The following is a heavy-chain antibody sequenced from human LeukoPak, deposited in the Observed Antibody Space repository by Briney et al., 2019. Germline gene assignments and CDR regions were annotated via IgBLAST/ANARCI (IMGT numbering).Heavy chain of an antibody. CDR3: ARDFGYDST. CDR1: GFTFSSYA. V-gene: IGHV3-30-3*01. J-gene: IGHJ5*02. CDR2: ISYDGSNK. Sequence: GGSLRLSCAASGFTFSSYAMHWVRQAPGKGLEWVAVISYDGSNKYYADSAKGRFTISRDNAKNSLYLQMNSLRDEDTAVYYCARDFGYDSTWGQGTLVTVSS. D-gene: IGHD3-22*01.